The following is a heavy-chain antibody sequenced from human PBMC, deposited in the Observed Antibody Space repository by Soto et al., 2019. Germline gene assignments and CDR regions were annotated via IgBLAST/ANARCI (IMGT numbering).Heavy chain of an antibody. CDR3: ASNSYAYTFDDY. V-gene: IGHV4-30-4*01. D-gene: IGHD5-18*01. CDR2: IYYSGST. CDR1: GGSISSGDYY. J-gene: IGHJ4*02. Sequence: QVQLQESGPGLVKPSQTLSLTCTVSGGSISSGDYYWSWIRQPPGKGLEWIGYIYYSGSTYYNPSLKSRVXXXVXXSKNQCSLKLSSVTAADTAVYYCASNSYAYTFDDYWGQGTLVTVSS.